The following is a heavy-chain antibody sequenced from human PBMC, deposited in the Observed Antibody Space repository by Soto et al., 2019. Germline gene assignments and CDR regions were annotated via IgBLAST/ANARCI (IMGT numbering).Heavy chain of an antibody. CDR1: GFTFSSYT. J-gene: IGHJ4*02. CDR2: ISGSGSST. V-gene: IGHV3-23*01. Sequence: EVQLLESGGGLVQPGGSLRLSCAASGFTFSSYTMSWVRQAPGKGLEWVSAISGSGSSTYYADSVKGRFTISRDNSKKEQDQQMNSLRADDTAVDYCAKDQRITISGAGFDYWGQGTLVTVSS. CDR3: AKDQRITISGAGFDY. D-gene: IGHD3-3*01.